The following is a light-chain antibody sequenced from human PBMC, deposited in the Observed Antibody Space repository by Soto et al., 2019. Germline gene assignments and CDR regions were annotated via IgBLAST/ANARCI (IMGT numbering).Light chain of an antibody. CDR1: QSVTSNY. J-gene: IGKJ5*01. CDR2: GIS. V-gene: IGKV3D-20*02. CDR3: QQRSNRPLT. Sequence: VVMTQSPATLSVSPGERATLSCRASQSVTSNYLAWYQQKPGQAPRLLIYGISSRATGVPDRFSGSGSGTDFTLTISRLEPEDFAVYYCQQRSNRPLTFGQGTRLEIK.